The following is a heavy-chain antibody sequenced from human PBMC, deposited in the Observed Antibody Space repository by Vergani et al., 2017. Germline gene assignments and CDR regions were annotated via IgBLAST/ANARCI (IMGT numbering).Heavy chain of an antibody. J-gene: IGHJ6*02. V-gene: IGHV1-69*02. CDR2: IIPILGIA. CDR3: GGCGETEYGMDV. CDR1: GGTFSSYT. Sequence: QVQLVQSGAEVKKPGSSVKVSCKASGGTFSSYTISWVRQAPGQGLEWRGRIIPILGIANYAQKFQGRVTITADKSTSTAYMELSSLRSEDTAVYYGGGCGETEYGMDVGGQGTTVTVSS. D-gene: IGHD3-10*01.